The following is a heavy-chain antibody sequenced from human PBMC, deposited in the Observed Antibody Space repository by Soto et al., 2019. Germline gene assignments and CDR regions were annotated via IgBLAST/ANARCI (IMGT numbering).Heavy chain of an antibody. V-gene: IGHV4-59*01. D-gene: IGHD4-17*01. CDR2: IYYSGST. Sequence: QVQLQESGPGLVKPSETLSLTCTVSGGSNSSYYWSWIRQPPGKGLEWIGYIYYSGSTNYNPSLKSRVTISVDPSKNQFSLKLSSVTAADTAVYYCARRYGYAFDIWGQGTMVTVSS. CDR3: ARRYGYAFDI. CDR1: GGSNSSYY. J-gene: IGHJ3*02.